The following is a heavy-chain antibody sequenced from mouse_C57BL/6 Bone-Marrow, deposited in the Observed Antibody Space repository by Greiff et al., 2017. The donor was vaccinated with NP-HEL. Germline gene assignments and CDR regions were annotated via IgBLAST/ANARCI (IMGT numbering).Heavy chain of an antibody. CDR1: GYTFTSYW. CDR2: IHPNSGST. J-gene: IGHJ2*01. D-gene: IGHD1-1*01. CDR3: ARWGDYGSSVY. Sequence: QVQLQQSGAELVKPGASVKLSCKASGYTFTSYWMHWVKQRPGQGLEWIGMIHPNSGSTNYNEKFKSKATLTVDKSSSTAYMQLSSLTSEDSAVYYCARWGDYGSSVYWGQGTTLTVSS. V-gene: IGHV1-64*01.